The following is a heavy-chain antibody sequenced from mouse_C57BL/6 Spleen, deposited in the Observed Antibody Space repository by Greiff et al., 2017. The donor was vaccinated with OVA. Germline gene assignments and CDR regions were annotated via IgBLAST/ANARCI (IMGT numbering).Heavy chain of an antibody. J-gene: IGHJ1*03. Sequence: QVHVKQPGAELVKPGASVKMSCKASGYTFTSYWITWVKQRPGQGLEWIGDIYPGSGSTNYNEKFKSKATLTVDTSSSTAYMQLSSLTSEDSAVYYCARTGSSYGYFDVWGTGTTVTVSS. CDR3: ARTGSSYGYFDV. CDR2: IYPGSGST. CDR1: GYTFTSYW. V-gene: IGHV1-55*01. D-gene: IGHD1-1*01.